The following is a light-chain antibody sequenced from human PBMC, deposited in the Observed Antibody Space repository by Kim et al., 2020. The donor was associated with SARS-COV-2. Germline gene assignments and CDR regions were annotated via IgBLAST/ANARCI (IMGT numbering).Light chain of an antibody. CDR1: QGISNF. J-gene: IGKJ5*01. V-gene: IGKV1-27*01. CDR2: AAS. Sequence: SVGDRVTITCRASQGISNFLAWYQQKPGKVPKLLIYAASTLQSGVPSRFSGSGSGTDFTLTISSLQPEDVATYYCQKYNSAPSITFGQGTRLEIK. CDR3: QKYNSAPSIT.